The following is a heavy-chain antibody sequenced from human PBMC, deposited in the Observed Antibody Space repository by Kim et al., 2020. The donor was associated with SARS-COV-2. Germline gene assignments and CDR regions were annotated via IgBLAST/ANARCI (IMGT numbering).Heavy chain of an antibody. V-gene: IGHV3-9*01. CDR1: GFTFDDYA. D-gene: IGHD4-17*01. J-gene: IGHJ4*02. CDR3: AKDIGGDYLAKIGYFDY. CDR2: ISWNSGSI. Sequence: GGSLRLSCAASGFTFDDYAMHWVRQAPGKGLEWVSGISWNSGSIGYADSVKGRFTISRDNAKNSLYLQMNSLRAEDTALYYCAKDIGGDYLAKIGYFDYWGQGTLVTVSS.